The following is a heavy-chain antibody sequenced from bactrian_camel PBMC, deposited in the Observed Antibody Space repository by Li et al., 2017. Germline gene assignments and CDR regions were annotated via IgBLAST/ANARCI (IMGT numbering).Heavy chain of an antibody. V-gene: IGHV3S1*01. J-gene: IGHJ4*01. CDR1: GYTYSSYY. D-gene: IGHD2*01. Sequence: HVQLVVSGGGLVQPGGSLRLSCAASGYTYSSYYMGWVRQAPGKGLEWVSSIYTGDGSTASADSVKGRFTVSRDNTNNMLYLQMNSLKSEDTALYYCATGGDCSSGDCYPRSHYWGQGTQVTVS. CDR3: ATGGDCSSGDCYPRSHY. CDR2: IYTGDGST.